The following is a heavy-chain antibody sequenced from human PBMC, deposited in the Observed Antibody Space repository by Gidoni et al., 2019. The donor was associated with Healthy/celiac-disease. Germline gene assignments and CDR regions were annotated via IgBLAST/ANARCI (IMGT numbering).Heavy chain of an antibody. CDR2: ISYDGSNK. V-gene: IGHV3-30*18. Sequence: QVQLVESGGGVVQPGRSLRLSCAASGFTFRSYGMHLVRQAPGKGLEWVAVISYDGSNKYYADSVKGRFTISRDNSKNTLYLQMNSLRAEDTAVYYCAKDREYSYGWYFDYWGQGTLVTVSS. J-gene: IGHJ4*02. CDR3: AKDREYSYGWYFDY. CDR1: GFTFRSYG. D-gene: IGHD5-18*01.